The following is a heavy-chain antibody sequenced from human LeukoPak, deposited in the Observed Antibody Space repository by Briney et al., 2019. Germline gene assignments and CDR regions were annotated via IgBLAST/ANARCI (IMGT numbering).Heavy chain of an antibody. CDR1: GGSLSGYY. D-gene: IGHD2-2*01. CDR3: ARKGRRRYCSSTSCPFGRYYYMDV. J-gene: IGHJ6*03. V-gene: IGHV4-34*01. CDR2: INHSGST. Sequence: SETLSLTCAVYGGSLSGYYWSWIRQPPGKGLEWIGEINHSGSTNYNPSLKSRVTISVDTSKNQFSLKLSSVTAADTAVYYCARKGRRRYCSSTSCPFGRYYYMDVWGKGTTVTVSS.